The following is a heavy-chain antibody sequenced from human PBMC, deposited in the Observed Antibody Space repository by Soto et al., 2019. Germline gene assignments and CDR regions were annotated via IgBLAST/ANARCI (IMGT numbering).Heavy chain of an antibody. J-gene: IGHJ4*02. Sequence: SGPTLVNPTQTLTLTCPFSGFSRSTSGVAVGWIHQAPRKAPEWLAFIFWDDDKRYSPSLENRLTITKDTSKNQVVLTMTNMDPVDTATYYCARIFDFCSGYYFSYGGRGTLVTVSS. CDR3: ARIFDFCSGYYFSY. D-gene: IGHD3-3*01. V-gene: IGHV2-5*02. CDR1: GFSRSTSGVA. CDR2: IFWDDDK.